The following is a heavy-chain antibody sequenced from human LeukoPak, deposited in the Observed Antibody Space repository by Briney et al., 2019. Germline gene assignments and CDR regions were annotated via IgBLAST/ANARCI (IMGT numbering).Heavy chain of an antibody. CDR1: GGSISSYY. D-gene: IGHD6-19*01. Sequence: SETLSLTCTVSGGSISSYYWSWIRQPPGKGLEWIGYIYYSGSTNYNPSLKSRVTISVDTSKNQFPLKLSSVTAADTAVYYCANLEYSSGWYYFDYWGQGTLVTVSS. J-gene: IGHJ4*02. CDR2: IYYSGST. V-gene: IGHV4-59*01. CDR3: ANLEYSSGWYYFDY.